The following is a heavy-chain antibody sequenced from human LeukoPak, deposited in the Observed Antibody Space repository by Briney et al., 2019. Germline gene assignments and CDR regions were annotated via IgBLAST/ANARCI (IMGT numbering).Heavy chain of an antibody. Sequence: PGGSLRLSCAASGFTFDDYAMHWVRQAPGKGLEWVSGISWNSGSIGYADSVKGRFTISRDNARNSLYLQMNSLRVEDTAVYYCSKDLSGAHDYWGQGTLVTVSS. CDR2: ISWNSGSI. V-gene: IGHV3-9*01. D-gene: IGHD4-17*01. CDR1: GFTFDDYA. J-gene: IGHJ4*02. CDR3: SKDLSGAHDY.